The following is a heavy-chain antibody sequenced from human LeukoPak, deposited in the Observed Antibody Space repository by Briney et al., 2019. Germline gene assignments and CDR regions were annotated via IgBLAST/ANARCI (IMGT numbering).Heavy chain of an antibody. D-gene: IGHD6-25*01. J-gene: IGHJ4*02. CDR2: VYYGRSP. CDR3: ARSSGTGTFSY. V-gene: IGHV4-39*02. Sequence: SETLSPTCTVSGDSISRSTYYWAWIRQPPGKGLEWIGSVYYGRSPYFNPSLESRATISVDTSKNHFSLKMSSVTAADTAVYYCARSSGTGTFSYWGQGTLVTVSS. CDR1: GDSISRSTYY.